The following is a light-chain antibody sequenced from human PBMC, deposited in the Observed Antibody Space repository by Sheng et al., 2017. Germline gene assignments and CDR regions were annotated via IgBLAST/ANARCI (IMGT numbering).Light chain of an antibody. Sequence: QSALTQPRSVSGSPGQSVTISCTGTSSDVGGYNYVSWYQHHPGKAPKLMIYDVSKRPSGVPDRFSGSKSGNTASLTISGLQAEDEADYYCCSYTSSSTLVVFGGGTKLTVL. J-gene: IGLJ2*01. CDR2: DVS. V-gene: IGLV2-11*01. CDR3: CSYTSSSTLVV. CDR1: SSDVGGYNY.